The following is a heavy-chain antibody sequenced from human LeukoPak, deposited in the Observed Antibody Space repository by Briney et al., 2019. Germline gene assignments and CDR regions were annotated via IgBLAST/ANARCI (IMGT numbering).Heavy chain of an antibody. CDR3: ATRNFGDYGAFDI. J-gene: IGHJ3*02. Sequence: GASVKVSCKASGYTLSDLAMHWVRQAPGKGLEWMGGLHPEDGEAIYAQPLQGRVTMTEDTSTDTAYMELSSLRSDDTAVYYCATRNFGDYGAFDIWGQGTLVTVSS. D-gene: IGHD4-17*01. CDR2: LHPEDGEA. V-gene: IGHV1-24*01. CDR1: GYTLSDLA.